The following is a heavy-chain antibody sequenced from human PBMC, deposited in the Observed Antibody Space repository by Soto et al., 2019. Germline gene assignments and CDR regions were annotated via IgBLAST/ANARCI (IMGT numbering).Heavy chain of an antibody. Sequence: GGSLRLSCAASGFTFSSYGMHWVRQAPGKGLEWVAVISYDGSNKYYADSVKGRFTISRDNSKNTLYLQMNSLRAEDTAVYYCAKDEDSYGPEPYGMDVWGQGTTVTVSS. CDR1: GFTFSSYG. D-gene: IGHD5-18*01. CDR3: AKDEDSYGPEPYGMDV. CDR2: ISYDGSNK. V-gene: IGHV3-30*18. J-gene: IGHJ6*02.